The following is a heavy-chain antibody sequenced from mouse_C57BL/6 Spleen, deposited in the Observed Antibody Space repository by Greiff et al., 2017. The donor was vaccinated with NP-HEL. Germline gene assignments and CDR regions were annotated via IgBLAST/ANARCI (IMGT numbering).Heavy chain of an antibody. CDR3: ARGTTREGYFDV. V-gene: IGHV1-50*01. CDR1: GYTFTSYW. D-gene: IGHD1-1*01. J-gene: IGHJ1*03. Sequence: QVQLQQPGAELVKPGASVKLSCKASGYTFTSYWMQWVKQRPGQGLEWIGEIDPSDSYTNYNQKFKGKATLTVDTSSSTAYMQLSSLTSEDSAVYYCARGTTREGYFDVWGTGTTVTVSS. CDR2: IDPSDSYT.